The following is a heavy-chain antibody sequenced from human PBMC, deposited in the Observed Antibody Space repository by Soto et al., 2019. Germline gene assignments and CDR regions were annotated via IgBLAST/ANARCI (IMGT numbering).Heavy chain of an antibody. D-gene: IGHD1-26*01. J-gene: IGHJ4*02. CDR1: GFTFSSYA. V-gene: IGHV3-9*01. CDR2: ISWNSASM. CDR3: ARSFSDSYYDLDF. Sequence: PGGSLRLSCAASGFTFSSYAMSWVRQAPGKGLEWVSGISWNSASMDYADSVKDRFSISRDNAENSLYLQMNILKIEDTAFYYCARSFSDSYYDLDFWGQGTLVTV.